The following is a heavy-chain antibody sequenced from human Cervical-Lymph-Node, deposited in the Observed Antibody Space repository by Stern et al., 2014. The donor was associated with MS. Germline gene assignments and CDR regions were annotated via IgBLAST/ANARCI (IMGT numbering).Heavy chain of an antibody. V-gene: IGHV5-51*01. Sequence: EVQLVESGAEVKKPGESLKISCKGSGYSFTSYWIGWVRQTPGKSLERMGNINPGDSDTRYSPSFQGQVTISADKSISTAYLQWSSLKASDTAMYYCARRHCSSRRCGWFDPWGQGTLVTVSS. CDR3: ARRHCSSRRCGWFDP. CDR1: GYSFTSYW. D-gene: IGHD2-2*01. CDR2: INPGDSDT. J-gene: IGHJ5*02.